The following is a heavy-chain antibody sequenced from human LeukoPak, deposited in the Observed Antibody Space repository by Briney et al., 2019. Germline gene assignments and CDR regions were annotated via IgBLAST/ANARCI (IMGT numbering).Heavy chain of an antibody. CDR2: MNPNSGNT. Sequence: GASVKVSCKASGYTFTSYDINWVRQATGQGLEWMGWMNPNSGNTGYAQKFQGRVTMTRDTSISTAYMELSRLRSDDTAVYYCARGQRFLEWLSTDAVDIWGQGTMVTVSS. V-gene: IGHV1-8*02. CDR3: ARGQRFLEWLSTDAVDI. D-gene: IGHD3-3*01. J-gene: IGHJ3*02. CDR1: GYTFTSYD.